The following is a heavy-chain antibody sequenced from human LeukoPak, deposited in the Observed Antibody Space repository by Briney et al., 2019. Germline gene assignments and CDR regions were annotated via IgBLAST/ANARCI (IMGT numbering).Heavy chain of an antibody. CDR2: IYPGDSDT. J-gene: IGHJ4*02. V-gene: IGHV5-51*01. CDR3: ARSRELATMHY. CDR1: GYSFSTNW. D-gene: IGHD5-24*01. Sequence: GESLKISCKGSGYSFSTNWIGWVRHMPGKGLEWMGIIYPGDSDTRYSPSFQGQVTISADKSISTAYLQWSSLKASDTAMYYCARSRELATMHYWGQGTLVTVSS.